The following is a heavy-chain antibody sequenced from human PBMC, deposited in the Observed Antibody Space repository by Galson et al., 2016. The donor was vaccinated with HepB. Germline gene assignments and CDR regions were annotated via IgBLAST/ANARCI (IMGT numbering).Heavy chain of an antibody. CDR2: IHWNDDK. Sequence: TLTLTCTFSGFSLSTAGEAVGWTCQPPGKALEWLALIHWNDDKRYSPSLRSRLTITKDTSKNQVVLTVTNMDPVDTATYFCAHRRSGYCNTVNCLYFDYWGQGTLATVSS. D-gene: IGHD2-15*01. V-gene: IGHV2-5*01. J-gene: IGHJ4*02. CDR3: AHRRSGYCNTVNCLYFDY. CDR1: GFSLSTAGEA.